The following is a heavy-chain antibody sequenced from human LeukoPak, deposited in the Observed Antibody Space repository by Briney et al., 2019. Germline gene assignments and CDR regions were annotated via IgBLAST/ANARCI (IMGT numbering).Heavy chain of an antibody. CDR3: ARARWQLVPYFDS. J-gene: IGHJ4*02. CDR1: GYTFTDYY. D-gene: IGHD6-6*01. CDR2: INPNSGGT. Sequence: ASVKVSCKASGYTFTDYYMHWVRQAPGQGLEWMGWINPNSGGTNFAHKFQGRVAMTRDTSISTAYMGLGSLRSDDTAVYYCARARWQLVPYFDSWGQGTLVTVSS. V-gene: IGHV1-2*07.